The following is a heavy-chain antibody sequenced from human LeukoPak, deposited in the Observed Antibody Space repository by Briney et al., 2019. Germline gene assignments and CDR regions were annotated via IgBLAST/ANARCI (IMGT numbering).Heavy chain of an antibody. Sequence: GGSLRLSCAVSGVTVSSNYMSWVRQAPGKGRGLVSIIYSGGSTYYADSVKGRLTIYTDNSKNTLSLQMNTVTAEDTAVYYCARGLFLSGCLDAFDMWGPGTVVTASS. D-gene: IGHD3-22*01. CDR2: IYSGGST. V-gene: IGHV3-66*01. CDR1: GVTVSSNY. CDR3: ARGLFLSGCLDAFDM. J-gene: IGHJ3*02.